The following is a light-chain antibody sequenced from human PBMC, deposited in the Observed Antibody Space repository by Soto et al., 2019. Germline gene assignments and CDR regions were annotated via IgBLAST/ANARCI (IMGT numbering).Light chain of an antibody. J-gene: IGLJ2*01. Sequence: QSALTQPASVSGSPGQSITISCTGTSSDVGGYNYVSWYQQHPGMAPKLMIYAVSNRPSGVSNRFSGSNSGNTASLTISGLQAEDEAHYYCSSYASSSSPYVVFGGGTKLTVL. CDR1: SSDVGGYNY. CDR3: SSYASSSSPYVV. V-gene: IGLV2-14*01. CDR2: AVS.